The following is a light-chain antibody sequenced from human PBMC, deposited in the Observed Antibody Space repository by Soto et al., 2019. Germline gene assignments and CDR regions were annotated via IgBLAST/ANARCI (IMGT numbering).Light chain of an antibody. V-gene: IGKV3-15*01. CDR1: QSVSTN. Sequence: EIVMTQSPVTLSVSPGERATLSCRASQSVSTNLAWYQQKPGQPPRLLTHGTSTRATGIPARFSGSGYGTEFTLTISSLQSEDFAVYYCQQCDVWPRTFGQGTKVDIK. CDR2: GTS. J-gene: IGKJ1*01. CDR3: QQCDVWPRT.